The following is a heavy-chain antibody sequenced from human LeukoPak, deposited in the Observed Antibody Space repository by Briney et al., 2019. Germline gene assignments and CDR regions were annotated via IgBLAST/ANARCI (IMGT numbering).Heavy chain of an antibody. Sequence: GGSLRLSCAASGFTFSSYAMHWVRQAPGKGLEWVAVISYDGSNKYYADSVKGRFTISRDNSKNTLYLQMNSLRAEDTAVYYCARESWSQYGSGSYNAFDIWGQGTMVTVSS. CDR3: ARESWSQYGSGSYNAFDI. D-gene: IGHD3-10*01. CDR1: GFTFSSYA. J-gene: IGHJ3*02. CDR2: ISYDGSNK. V-gene: IGHV3-30-3*01.